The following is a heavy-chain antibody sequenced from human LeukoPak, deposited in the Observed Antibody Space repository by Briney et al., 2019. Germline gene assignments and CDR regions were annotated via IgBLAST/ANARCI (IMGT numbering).Heavy chain of an antibody. CDR2: ISSSSSYI. V-gene: IGHV3-21*01. J-gene: IGHJ3*02. CDR3: ARGLGGYYDFWSGYLGPFDI. Sequence: GGSLRLSCAASGFTFSSYSMNWDRQAPGKGLEWVSSISSSSSYIYYADSVKGRFTISRDNAKNSLYLQMNSLRAEDTAVYYCARGLGGYYDFWSGYLGPFDIWGQGTMVTVSS. CDR1: GFTFSSYS. D-gene: IGHD3-3*01.